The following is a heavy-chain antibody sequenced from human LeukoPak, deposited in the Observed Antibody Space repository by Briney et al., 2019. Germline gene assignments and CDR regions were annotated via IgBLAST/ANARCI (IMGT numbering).Heavy chain of an antibody. V-gene: IGHV3-48*03. CDR1: GFTFNHYE. D-gene: IGHD3-10*01. CDR3: ARDYYGDEDFDY. CDR2: ITSSGDVV. Sequence: GGSLRLSCATSGFTFNHYELNWVRQAPGKGLEWISNITSSGDVVTYADPVKGRFTMSRDNAKNSVYLQMNSLRPEDTAVYYCARDYYGDEDFDYWGQGTLVTVSS. J-gene: IGHJ4*02.